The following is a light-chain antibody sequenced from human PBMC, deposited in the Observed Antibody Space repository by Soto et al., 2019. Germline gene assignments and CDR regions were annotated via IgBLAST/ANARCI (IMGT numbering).Light chain of an antibody. CDR3: QQRSNWPIT. CDR1: QSISIN. Sequence: EIVLTQSPGTLSVSPGDRVTLSCRASQSISINLAWYQHKPGQAPRLLIHGASNRATGIPARFSGSGSGTDFTLTISSLEPEDFAVYYCQQRSNWPITFGQGTRLRL. J-gene: IGKJ5*01. CDR2: GAS. V-gene: IGKV3-11*01.